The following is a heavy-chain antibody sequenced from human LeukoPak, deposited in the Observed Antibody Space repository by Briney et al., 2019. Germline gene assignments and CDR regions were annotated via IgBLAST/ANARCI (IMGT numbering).Heavy chain of an antibody. D-gene: IGHD4-23*01. J-gene: IGHJ4*02. Sequence: GGSLRLSCAASGFIVSSSYMSWVRQAPGKGLEWVSVIYSAGPTHYADSVKGRFTISRDKSENTLHLQMNSLRAEDTAIYNCARESVGSHAIDYSGQGTVVSVSS. V-gene: IGHV3-53*01. CDR2: IYSAGPT. CDR3: ARESVGSHAIDY. CDR1: GFIVSSSY.